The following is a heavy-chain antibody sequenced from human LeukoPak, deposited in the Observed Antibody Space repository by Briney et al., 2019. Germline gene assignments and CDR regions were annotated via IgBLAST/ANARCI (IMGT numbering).Heavy chain of an antibody. D-gene: IGHD3-22*01. V-gene: IGHV3-33*01. CDR2: IWYDGSNK. Sequence: GGSLRLSCAASGFTFSSYGIHWVRRAPGKGLEWVAVIWYDGSNKYYADSVKGRFTISRDNSKNTLYLQMNSLRAEDTAVYYCARNLGYDGTGPFDFWGQGTLVTVSS. CDR1: GFTFSSYG. CDR3: ARNLGYDGTGPFDF. J-gene: IGHJ4*02.